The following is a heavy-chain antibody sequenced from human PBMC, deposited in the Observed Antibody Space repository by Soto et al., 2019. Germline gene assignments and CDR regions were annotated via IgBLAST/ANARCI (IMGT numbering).Heavy chain of an antibody. V-gene: IGHV1-69*01. CDR3: ARDLCSSTSCYVSYGMDV. CDR1: GGTFSSYA. Sequence: QVQLVQSGAEVKKPGSSVKVSYKASGGTFSSYAISWVRQAPGQGLEWMGGIIPIFGTANYAQKFQGRVTITADESTSTAYMELSSLRSEDTAVYYCARDLCSSTSCYVSYGMDVWGQGTTVTVSS. CDR2: IIPIFGTA. J-gene: IGHJ6*02. D-gene: IGHD2-2*01.